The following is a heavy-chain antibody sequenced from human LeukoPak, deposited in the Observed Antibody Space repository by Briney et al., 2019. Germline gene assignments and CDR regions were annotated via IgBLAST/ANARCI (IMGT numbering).Heavy chain of an antibody. J-gene: IGHJ6*02. Sequence: PSETLSLTCTVSGGPISSYYWSWIRQPPGKGLEWIGYIYYSGSTNYNPSLKSRVTISVDTSKNQFSLKLSSVTAADTAVYYCARSVSSIAARLGSFGMDVWGQGTTVTVSS. CDR1: GGPISSYY. V-gene: IGHV4-59*08. CDR2: IYYSGST. CDR3: ARSVSSIAARLGSFGMDV. D-gene: IGHD6-6*01.